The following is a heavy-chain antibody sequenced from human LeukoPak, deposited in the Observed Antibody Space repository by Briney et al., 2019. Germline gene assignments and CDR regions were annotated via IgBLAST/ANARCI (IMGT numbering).Heavy chain of an antibody. CDR3: ARVPDYGDYLKYFDY. CDR2: ISGSGGST. CDR1: GFTFSSYG. Sequence: PGGSLRLSCAASGFTFSSYGMSWVRQAPGKGLEWVSAISGSGGSTYYADSVKGRFTISRDNAKNTLYLQMNSLRAEDTAVYYCARVPDYGDYLKYFDYWGQGTLVTVSS. J-gene: IGHJ4*02. D-gene: IGHD4-17*01. V-gene: IGHV3-23*01.